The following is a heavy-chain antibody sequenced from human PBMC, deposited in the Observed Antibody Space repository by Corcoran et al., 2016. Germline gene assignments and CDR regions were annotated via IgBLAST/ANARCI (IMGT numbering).Heavy chain of an antibody. J-gene: IGHJ6*02. V-gene: IGHV4-39*07. CDR3: ARDPRGYDFWSGYPTYYYGMDV. CDR2: IYYSGST. CDR1: GGSISSSSYY. Sequence: QLQLQESGPGLVKPSETLSLTCTVSGGSISSSSYYWGWIRQPPGKGLEWIGSIYYSGSTYYNPSLKSRVTISVDTSKNQFSLKLSSVTAADTAVYYCARDPRGYDFWSGYPTYYYGMDVWGQGTTVTVSS. D-gene: IGHD3-3*01.